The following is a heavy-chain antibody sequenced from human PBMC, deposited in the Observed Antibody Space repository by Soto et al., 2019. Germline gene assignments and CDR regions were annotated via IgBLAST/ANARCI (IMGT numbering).Heavy chain of an antibody. D-gene: IGHD1-1*01. Sequence: EVQLLESGGGLVQPGGSLRLSCAASGFTFNTYAMSWVRQAPGKGLEWVSAISSSGYTTYYADSVKGRFTISRDNSKSTLYLQMNSLRAEDTAVYYCAKKRPKLEPFDYWRQGTLVTVSS. J-gene: IGHJ4*02. CDR3: AKKRPKLEPFDY. V-gene: IGHV3-23*01. CDR1: GFTFNTYA. CDR2: ISSSGYTT.